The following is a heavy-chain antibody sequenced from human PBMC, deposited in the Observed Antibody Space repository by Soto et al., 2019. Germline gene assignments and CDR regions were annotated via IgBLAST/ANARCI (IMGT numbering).Heavy chain of an antibody. CDR3: AKNGQPPYYYYGLDV. CDR2: ISGYNGDT. J-gene: IGHJ6*02. V-gene: IGHV1-18*01. D-gene: IGHD2-8*01. CDR1: GYAFTRYG. Sequence: ASVKLSSKSRGYAFTRYGSCWVRHAPGQGLEWMGWISGYNGDTKYAQKFQGRVTMTIDTSTTTAFMELRSLTSDDTAVYYCAKNGQPPYYYYGLDVWGQGTTVTVSS.